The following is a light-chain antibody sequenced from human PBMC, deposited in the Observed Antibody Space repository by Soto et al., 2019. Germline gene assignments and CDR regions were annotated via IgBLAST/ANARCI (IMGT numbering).Light chain of an antibody. V-gene: IGKV1-17*03. CDR2: AAS. Sequence: DIQMTQAPSAMSASVGDRVTITCRASQGISNSLAWFQQKPGKVPQRLIYAASSLQSGVPSRFSVSGSGTEFTLTISSLQPEDFAIYYCLQHYSYPWTLGQGTKVDIK. CDR1: QGISNS. CDR3: LQHYSYPWT. J-gene: IGKJ1*01.